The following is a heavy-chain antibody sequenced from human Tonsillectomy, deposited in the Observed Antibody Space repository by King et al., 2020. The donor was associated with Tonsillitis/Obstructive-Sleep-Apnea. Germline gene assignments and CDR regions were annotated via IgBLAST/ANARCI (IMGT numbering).Heavy chain of an antibody. CDR1: RFSFSSYW. Sequence: VQLVESGGGVVQPGGSLRLSCVASRFSFSSYWLHWVRQAPGKGLVWVSRINSDGTSTTYADSGKGRFNVSRDNDKNTLYLQMNSLGAEDTAVYFCARGKGPCGNGVGIPRGFDYWGQGILVAVSS. D-gene: IGHD2-8*01. CDR3: ARGKGPCGNGVGIPRGFDY. J-gene: IGHJ4*02. V-gene: IGHV3-74*03. CDR2: INSDGTST.